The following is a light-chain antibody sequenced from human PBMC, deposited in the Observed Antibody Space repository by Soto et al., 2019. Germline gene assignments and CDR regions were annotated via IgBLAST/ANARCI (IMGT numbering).Light chain of an antibody. Sequence: DIVMTQSPDSLAVSLGERATINCKSSQSVLYSSNNENYLAWYQQRPGQPPKLLIYWASTRKSGVPDRFSGSGSGTDFTLTISSLQAEDVAVYYCQQYYTTPLTFGQGTKVEVK. CDR2: WAS. CDR3: QQYYTTPLT. J-gene: IGKJ1*01. CDR1: QSVLYSSNNENY. V-gene: IGKV4-1*01.